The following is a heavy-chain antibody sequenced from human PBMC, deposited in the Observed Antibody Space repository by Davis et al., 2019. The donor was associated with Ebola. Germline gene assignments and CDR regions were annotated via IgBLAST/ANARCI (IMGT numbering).Heavy chain of an antibody. J-gene: IGHJ4*02. D-gene: IGHD2-2*01. CDR1: GFTFSSYS. Sequence: PGGSLRLSCAASGFTFSSYSMNWVRQAPGKGLEWVSYISSSSSTIYYADSAKGRFTISKDNAKNSLYLQMNSLRDEDTAVYYCARDPWPDPDIVLVPAADLFNYWGQGTLVTVSS. V-gene: IGHV3-48*02. CDR3: ARDPWPDPDIVLVPAADLFNY. CDR2: ISSSSSTI.